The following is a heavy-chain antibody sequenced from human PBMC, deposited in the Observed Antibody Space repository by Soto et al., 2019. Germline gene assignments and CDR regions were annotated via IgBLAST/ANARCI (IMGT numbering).Heavy chain of an antibody. D-gene: IGHD2-21*02. Sequence: EEQLVESEGGLVQPGGSLRLSCAASGFTFSYYWMHWVRQAPGQGLVWVTSIHSDGSSTTYADSVKGRFTISRDNAKNTRYLQMKSLRAEETAVYYCPRGDIRAFNLWGQGTMVTVSS. CDR2: IHSDGSST. CDR1: GFTFSYYW. V-gene: IGHV3-74*01. CDR3: PRGDIRAFNL. J-gene: IGHJ3*01.